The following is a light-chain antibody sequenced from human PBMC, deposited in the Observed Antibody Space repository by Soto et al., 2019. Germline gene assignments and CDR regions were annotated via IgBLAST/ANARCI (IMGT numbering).Light chain of an antibody. V-gene: IGKV1-5*03. CDR2: KAS. Sequence: DIQMTQSPSTLSGSVGDRVTITCRASQTISSWLAWYQQKPGKAPKLLIYKASTLKSGVPSRFSGSGSGTEFTLTISSLQPEDFATYYCQQTESYPSTFGGGTKVDI. J-gene: IGKJ4*01. CDR1: QTISSW. CDR3: QQTESYPST.